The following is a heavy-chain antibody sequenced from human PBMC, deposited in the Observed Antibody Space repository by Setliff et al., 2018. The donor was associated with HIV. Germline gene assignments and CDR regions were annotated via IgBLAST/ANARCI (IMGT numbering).Heavy chain of an antibody. J-gene: IGHJ6*03. CDR1: GFTFSSYT. Sequence: GGSLRLSCAASGFTFSSYTMHWVRQAPGKGLEWVASISGGGKSIYYADSVKGRFTISRDNSKNTLYLQMNSLRTEDTAVYYCAKNARDYYYYYMDVWGKGTTVTVSS. CDR2: ISGGGKSI. V-gene: IGHV3-21*01. CDR3: AKNARDYYYYYMDV.